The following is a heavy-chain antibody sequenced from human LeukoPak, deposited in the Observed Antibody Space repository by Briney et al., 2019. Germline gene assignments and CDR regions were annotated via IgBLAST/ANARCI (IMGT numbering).Heavy chain of an antibody. D-gene: IGHD6-13*01. J-gene: IGHJ4*02. CDR3: ARSIPYGTTWYGRSDY. Sequence: ETLSLTCTVSGGSISSSSYYWGWIRQPPGKGLEWVANLKPDGTTKFYVDSVKGRFTISRDNALNSLYLQMNSLRAEDTAIYYCARSIPYGTTWYGRSDYWGQGTLVTVSS. V-gene: IGHV3-7*03. CDR2: LKPDGTTK. CDR1: GGSISSSSYY.